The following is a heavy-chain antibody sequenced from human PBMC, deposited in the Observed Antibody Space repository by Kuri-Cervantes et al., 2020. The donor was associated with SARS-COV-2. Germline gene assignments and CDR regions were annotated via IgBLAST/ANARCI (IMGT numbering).Heavy chain of an antibody. V-gene: IGHV4-4*02. J-gene: IGHJ4*02. Sequence: SCAVSGGSISSSNWWSWVRQPPGKGLEWIGEIYHSGSTNYNPSLKSRVTISVDKSKNQFSLKLSSVTAADTAVYHCARDALLVGATGYYFDYWGQGTLVTVSS. CDR3: ARDALLVGATGYYFDY. CDR2: IYHSGST. D-gene: IGHD1-26*01. CDR1: GGSISSSNW.